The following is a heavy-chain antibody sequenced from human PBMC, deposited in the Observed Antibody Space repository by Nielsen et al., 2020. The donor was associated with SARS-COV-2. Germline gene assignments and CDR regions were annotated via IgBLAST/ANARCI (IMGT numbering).Heavy chain of an antibody. Sequence: WVRQAPGQGLEWMGWINTNTGNPTYAQGFTGRFVFSLDTSVSTAYLQISSLKAEDTAAYYCARGGDVLLWFGENHDAFDIWGQGTMVTVSS. CDR2: INTNTGNP. J-gene: IGHJ3*02. D-gene: IGHD3-10*01. CDR3: ARGGDVLLWFGENHDAFDI. V-gene: IGHV7-4-1*02.